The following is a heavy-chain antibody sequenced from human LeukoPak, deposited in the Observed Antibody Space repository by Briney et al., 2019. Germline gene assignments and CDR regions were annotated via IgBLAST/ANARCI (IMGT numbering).Heavy chain of an antibody. CDR2: ISWNSGSI. D-gene: IGHD6-13*01. J-gene: IGHJ4*02. CDR1: GFTFDDYA. CDR3: AKDTAAAALHYFDY. Sequence: PGRSLRLSCAASGFTFDDYAMHWVRQAPGKGLEWVSGISWNSGSIGYADSVKGRFTISRDNAKNSLYLQMNSLRAEDMALYYCAKDTAAAALHYFDYWGQGTLVTVSS. V-gene: IGHV3-9*03.